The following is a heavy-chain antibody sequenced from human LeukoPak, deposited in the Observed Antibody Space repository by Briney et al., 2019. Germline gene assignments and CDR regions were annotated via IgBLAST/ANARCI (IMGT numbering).Heavy chain of an antibody. CDR2: IYYSGST. Sequence: SETLSLTCTVSGGSISGYYWSWIRQPPGKGLEWIGNIYYSGSTNYNPSLKSRVTISVDTSKKQFSLRLSSVIAADTAVYYCARSYYGYHGSGSYYSLDYWGQGTLVTVSS. CDR1: GGSISGYY. CDR3: ARSYYGYHGSGSYYSLDY. D-gene: IGHD3-10*01. V-gene: IGHV4-59*01. J-gene: IGHJ4*02.